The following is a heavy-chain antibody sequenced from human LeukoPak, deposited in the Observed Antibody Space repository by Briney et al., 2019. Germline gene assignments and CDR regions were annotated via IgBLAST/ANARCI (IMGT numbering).Heavy chain of an antibody. J-gene: IGHJ6*03. CDR3: ARDGSSSTSSHSYYYYYYMDV. V-gene: IGHV3-23*01. CDR1: GFTFSSYS. Sequence: GGSLRLSCAASGFTFSSYSMNWVRHVPGKGLEWVSAISGSGGRTYYADSVKGRFTISRDNSKNTLFLQMNSLRAADTAIYYCARDGSSSTSSHSYYYYYYMDVWGKGTTVTISS. D-gene: IGHD2-2*01. CDR2: ISGSGGRT.